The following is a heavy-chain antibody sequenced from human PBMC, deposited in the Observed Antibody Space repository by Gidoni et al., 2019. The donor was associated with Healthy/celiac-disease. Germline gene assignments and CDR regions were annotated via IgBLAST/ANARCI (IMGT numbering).Heavy chain of an antibody. CDR2: IYYSGST. Sequence: QVQLQESGPGLVKPSQTLSLTCTVSGGSISSGCYYWSWIRQHPGKGLEWIGYIYYSGSTYYNPSLKSRVTISVDTSKNQFSLKLSSVTAADTAVYYCARAPGYYYDSVYFDFWGQGTLVTVSS. J-gene: IGHJ4*02. V-gene: IGHV4-31*03. D-gene: IGHD3-22*01. CDR1: GGSISSGCYY. CDR3: ARAPGYYYDSVYFDF.